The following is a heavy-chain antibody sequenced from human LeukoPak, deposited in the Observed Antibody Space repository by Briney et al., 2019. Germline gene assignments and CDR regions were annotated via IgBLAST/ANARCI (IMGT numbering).Heavy chain of an antibody. D-gene: IGHD3-3*01. V-gene: IGHV4-34*01. J-gene: IGHJ4*02. CDR2: INHSGST. CDR3: ARATIFGVSGPFDY. CDR1: GGSFSGYY. Sequence: PSETLSLTCAVYGGSFSGYYWSWIRQPPGKGLEWIGEINHSGSTNYNPSLKSRVTISVDTSKNQFSLKLSSVTAADTAVYYCARATIFGVSGPFDYWGQGTLVTVSS.